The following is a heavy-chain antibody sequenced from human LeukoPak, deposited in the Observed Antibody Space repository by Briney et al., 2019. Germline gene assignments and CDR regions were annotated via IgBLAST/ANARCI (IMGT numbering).Heavy chain of an antibody. V-gene: IGHV3-74*01. CDR1: GGSISTNNFY. CDR3: ARDGTPNYSTGWVYMDV. J-gene: IGHJ6*04. CDR2: INSDGSST. Sequence: ETLSLTCTVSGGSISTNNFYWGWVRQAPGKGLVWVSRINSDGSSTSYADSVEGRFTISRDNAKNSLFLQMNSLRGEDTAVYYCARDGTPNYSTGWVYMDVWGKGTTVTISS. D-gene: IGHD6-25*01.